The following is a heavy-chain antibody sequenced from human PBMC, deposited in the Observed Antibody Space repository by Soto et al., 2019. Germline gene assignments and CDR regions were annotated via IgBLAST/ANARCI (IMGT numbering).Heavy chain of an antibody. J-gene: IGHJ4*02. D-gene: IGHD3-3*01. V-gene: IGHV3-9*01. CDR2: ISWNSGSI. CDR3: AKGDIYDFWSGLVDY. Sequence: GGSLRLSCAASGFTFDDYAMHWVRQAPGKGLEWVSGISWNSGSIGYADSVKGRFTISRDNAKNSLYLQMNSLRAEDTALYYCAKGDIYDFWSGLVDYWGQGTLVTVSS. CDR1: GFTFDDYA.